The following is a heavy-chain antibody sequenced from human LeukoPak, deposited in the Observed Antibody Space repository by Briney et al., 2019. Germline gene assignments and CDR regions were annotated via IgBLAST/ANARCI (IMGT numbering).Heavy chain of an antibody. D-gene: IGHD1-26*01. CDR2: IIPILGIA. J-gene: IGHJ3*02. CDR3: ARAVGATIKYRAFDI. CDR1: GGTFSSYT. V-gene: IGHV1-69*02. Sequence: GASVKVSCKASGGTFSSYTISWVRQAPGQGLEWMGRIIPILGIANYAQKFQGRVTITADKSTSTAYMELSSLRSEDTAAYYCARAVGATIKYRAFDIWGQGTMVTVSS.